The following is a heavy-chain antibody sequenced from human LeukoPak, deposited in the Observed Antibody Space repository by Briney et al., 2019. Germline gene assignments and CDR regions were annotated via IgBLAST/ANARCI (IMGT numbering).Heavy chain of an antibody. D-gene: IGHD6-19*01. CDR2: IYYSGST. CDR1: GGSISSYY. CDR3: ARGGRVAVAGLFDF. V-gene: IGHV4-59*01. Sequence: TSETLSLTCTVSGGSISSYYWSWIRQPPGKGLEWIGYIYYSGSTNYNPSLKSRVTISVDTSKNQFSLKPTSVTAADTAVYYCARGGRVAVAGLFDFWGQGISVTVSS. J-gene: IGHJ4*02.